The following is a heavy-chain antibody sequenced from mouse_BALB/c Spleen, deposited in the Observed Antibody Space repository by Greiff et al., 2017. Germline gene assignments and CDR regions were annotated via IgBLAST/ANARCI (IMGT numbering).Heavy chain of an antibody. CDR2: IDPANGNT. Sequence: VQLQQSGAELVKPGASVKLSCTASGFNFKDSYMHWVKQRPEQGLEWIGRIDPANGNTKYDPKFQGKATITADTSSNTAYLQLSSLTSEDTAVDYYARSHYAMDYWGQGTSVTVSS. CDR3: ARSHYAMDY. V-gene: IGHV14-3*02. J-gene: IGHJ4*01. D-gene: IGHD1-1*01. CDR1: GFNFKDSY.